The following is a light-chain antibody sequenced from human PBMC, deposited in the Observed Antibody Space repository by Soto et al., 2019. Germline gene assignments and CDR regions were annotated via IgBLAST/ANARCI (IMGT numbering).Light chain of an antibody. V-gene: IGLV1-44*01. J-gene: IGLJ2*01. Sequence: QAVVTQPPSASGTPGQRVTISCSGSSSNIGSNTVNWYQQLPGTAHKLLIYSNNQRPSEVPDRFSGSKSGTSASLAISGLQSEDAADYYCAAWDDSLNGHVVFGGGTKLTVL. CDR1: SSNIGSNT. CDR2: SNN. CDR3: AAWDDSLNGHVV.